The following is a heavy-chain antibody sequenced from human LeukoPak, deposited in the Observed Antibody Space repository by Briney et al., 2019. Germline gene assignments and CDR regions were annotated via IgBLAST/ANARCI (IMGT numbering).Heavy chain of an antibody. D-gene: IGHD6-13*01. Sequence: PGGSLRLSCEASAFIFSGHWLNWVRQTPGKGLEWVANIKPDGATKFYVDSVKGRFTISRDNALNSLYLQMNSLRAEDTAIYYCARSIPYGTTWYGRSDYWGQGTLVTVSS. CDR1: AFIFSGHW. V-gene: IGHV3-7*03. J-gene: IGHJ4*02. CDR2: IKPDGATK. CDR3: ARSIPYGTTWYGRSDY.